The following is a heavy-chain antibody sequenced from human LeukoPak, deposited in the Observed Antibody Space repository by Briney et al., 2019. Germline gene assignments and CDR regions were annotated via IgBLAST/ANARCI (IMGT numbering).Heavy chain of an antibody. CDR1: GGSISSSNW. V-gene: IGHV4-4*02. CDR2: IYHSGST. D-gene: IGHD3-9*01. Sequence: SETLSLTCAVSGGSISSSNWWSWVRQPPGKGLEWIGEIYHSGSTNYNPSLKSRVTISVDKSKNQFSLKLSSVAAADTAVYYCARVRYFDWLLDYWGQGTLVTVSS. J-gene: IGHJ4*02. CDR3: ARVRYFDWLLDY.